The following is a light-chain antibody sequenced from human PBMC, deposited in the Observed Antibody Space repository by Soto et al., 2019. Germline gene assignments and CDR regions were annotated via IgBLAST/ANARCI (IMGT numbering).Light chain of an antibody. J-gene: IGLJ1*01. CDR3: SSFAGSNTFPYV. CDR2: EIN. CDR1: SSDVGAYDY. V-gene: IGLV2-8*01. Sequence: QSVLTQPPSASGSPGQSVTISCTGTSSDVGAYDYVSWYQQHPGKAPKLMIYEINKRPSGVPDRFSGSKSGNTASLTVSGLQAEDEADYYCSSFAGSNTFPYVFGSGTKVTV.